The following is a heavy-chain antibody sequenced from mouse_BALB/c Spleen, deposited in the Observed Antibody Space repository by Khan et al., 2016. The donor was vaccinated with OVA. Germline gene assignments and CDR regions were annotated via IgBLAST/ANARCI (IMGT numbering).Heavy chain of an antibody. CDR2: IWVSGSK. J-gene: IGHJ4*01. Sequence: VKLLESGPGLVAPSQSLSITCTVSGFSLTDYAVSWIRQPPGKGLEWLGVIWVSGSKYYNSVLKPRLSISKDKSKSHVFLKMNSLQTDDTAMYYCARGPPYYSMDDWGQGTSVTVSS. CDR3: ARGPPYYSMDD. CDR1: GFSLTDYA. V-gene: IGHV2-6-5*01.